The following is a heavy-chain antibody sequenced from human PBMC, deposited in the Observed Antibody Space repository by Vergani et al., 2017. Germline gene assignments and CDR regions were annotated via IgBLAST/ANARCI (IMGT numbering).Heavy chain of an antibody. CDR2: INPSGGST. V-gene: IGHV1-46*01. D-gene: IGHD3-10*01. Sequence: QVQLVQSGAEVKKPGASVKVSCKASGYTFTSYGISWVRQAPGQGLEWMGIINPSGGSTSYAQKFQGRVTMTRDTSTSTVYMELSSLRSEDTAVYYCALSGSRFDYWGQGTLVTVSS. CDR1: GYTFTSYG. J-gene: IGHJ4*02. CDR3: ALSGSRFDY.